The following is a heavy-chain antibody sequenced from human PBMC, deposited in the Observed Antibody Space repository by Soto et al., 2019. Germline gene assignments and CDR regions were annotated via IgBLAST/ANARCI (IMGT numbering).Heavy chain of an antibody. D-gene: IGHD5-18*01. Sequence: ASVKVSCKXSGYTFTSYDINWVRQATGQGLEWMGWMNPNSGNTGYAQKFQGRVTMTRNTSISTAYMELSSLRSEDTAVYYCARGGYSYGRGYYYYGMHVWGQGTTVSVSS. J-gene: IGHJ6*02. CDR3: ARGGYSYGRGYYYYGMHV. CDR1: GYTFTSYD. CDR2: MNPNSGNT. V-gene: IGHV1-8*01.